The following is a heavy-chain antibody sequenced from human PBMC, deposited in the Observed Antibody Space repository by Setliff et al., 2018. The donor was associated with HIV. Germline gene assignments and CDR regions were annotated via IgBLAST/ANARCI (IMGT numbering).Heavy chain of an antibody. CDR3: ATLDHSGGNFLAY. CDR1: GGSISTYY. V-gene: IGHV4-4*07. CDR2: IFASGST. J-gene: IGHJ4*02. D-gene: IGHD2-21*02. Sequence: SETLSLTCTVSGGSISTYYLTWIRQPAGKGLEWIGRIFASGSTNYNPSLKSRITISLDTSKEQFSLELSSATAADTAVYYCATLDHSGGNFLAYWGQGSLVTVSS.